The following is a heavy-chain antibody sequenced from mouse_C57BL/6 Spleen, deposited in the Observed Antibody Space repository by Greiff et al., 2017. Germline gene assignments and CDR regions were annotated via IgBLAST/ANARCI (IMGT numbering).Heavy chain of an antibody. CDR1: GFTFSSYA. J-gene: IGHJ2*01. D-gene: IGHD1-1*01. Sequence: EVQGVESGGGLVKPGGSLKLSCAASGFTFSSYAMSWVRQTPEKRLEWVATISDGGSYTYYPDNVKGRFTISRDNAKNNLYLQKSHLKSEDTAMYYCEREGDYGSSYYDFDYWGQGTTLAVSS. CDR3: EREGDYGSSYYDFDY. CDR2: ISDGGSYT. V-gene: IGHV5-4*01.